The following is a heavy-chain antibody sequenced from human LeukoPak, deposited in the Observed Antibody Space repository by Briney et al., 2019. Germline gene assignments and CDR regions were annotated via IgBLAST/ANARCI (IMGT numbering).Heavy chain of an antibody. CDR2: ITNSGGTT. Sequence: GGSLRLSCAASGFTFSSYAMSWVRQAPGKGLEWVSAITNSGGTTYYADSVKGGFAISRDNSKNTLYLQMNSLRAEDTAVYYCAKGVVVSEPTGFDYWGQGTLVTVSS. J-gene: IGHJ4*02. V-gene: IGHV3-23*01. CDR1: GFTFSSYA. D-gene: IGHD3-22*01. CDR3: AKGVVVSEPTGFDY.